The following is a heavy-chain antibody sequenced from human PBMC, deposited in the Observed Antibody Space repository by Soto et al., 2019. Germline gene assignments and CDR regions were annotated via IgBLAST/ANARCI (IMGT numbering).Heavy chain of an antibody. J-gene: IGHJ5*02. D-gene: IGHD5-12*01. CDR2: TYYSGST. V-gene: IGHV4-39*01. CDR1: GGSISSSSYY. CDR3: ARHGDGYNKFDPNWFDP. Sequence: QLQLQESGPGLVKPSETLSLTCTVSGGSISSSSYYWGWIRQPPGKGLEWIGRTYYSGSTYYNPSLKSRVTISVDTSKNQFSLKLSSVTAADTAVYYCARHGDGYNKFDPNWFDPWGQGTLVTVSS.